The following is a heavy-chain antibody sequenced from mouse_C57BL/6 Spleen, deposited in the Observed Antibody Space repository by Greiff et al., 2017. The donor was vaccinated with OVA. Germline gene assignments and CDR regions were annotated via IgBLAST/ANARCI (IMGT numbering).Heavy chain of an antibody. Sequence: EVKLVESGAGLVKPGGSLKLSCAASGFTFSSYAMPWVRQTPEKRLEWVAYISSGGDYNYYADTVKGRFTITRDNTRNTLYLQMSSLKSEDTAMCYCTSEEGNYPDMDYWGQGTSVTVSS. CDR2: ISSGGDYN. V-gene: IGHV5-9-1*02. CDR3: TSEEGNYPDMDY. J-gene: IGHJ4*01. D-gene: IGHD2-1*01. CDR1: GFTFSSYA.